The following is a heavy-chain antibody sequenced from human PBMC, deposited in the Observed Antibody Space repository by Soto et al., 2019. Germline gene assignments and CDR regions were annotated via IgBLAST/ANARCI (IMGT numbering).Heavy chain of an antibody. J-gene: IGHJ4*02. CDR1: GLTFSNYA. V-gene: IGHV3-23*01. CDR3: AKNQERELPRVIDF. Sequence: GSLRLSCPTSGLTFSNYAMSWVRQAPGGGLEWVSSMSGSSSTTYYADSVRGRFTISRDRSKNTLYLQMSSLRAEDTALYYCAKNQERELPRVIDFWGQGTLVTVSS. D-gene: IGHD1-7*01. CDR2: MSGSSSTT.